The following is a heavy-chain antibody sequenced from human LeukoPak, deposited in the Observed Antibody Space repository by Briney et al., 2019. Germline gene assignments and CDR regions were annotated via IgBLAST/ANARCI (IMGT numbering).Heavy chain of an antibody. Sequence: PWGSLRLSCAASGFTFSSYAMIWVRRAPGKGLEWVSVISGSGGSTYYADSVKGRFTISRDNSKNTLYLQMNSLRAEDTAVYYCAKGRATYCSGGTCSFDYWGQGNLVSVSS. V-gene: IGHV3-23*01. CDR1: GFTFSSYA. J-gene: IGHJ4*02. D-gene: IGHD2-15*01. CDR2: ISGSGGST. CDR3: AKGRATYCSGGTCSFDY.